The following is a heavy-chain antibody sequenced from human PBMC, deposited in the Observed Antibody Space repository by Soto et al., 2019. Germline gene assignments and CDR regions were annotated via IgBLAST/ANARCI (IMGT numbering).Heavy chain of an antibody. J-gene: IGHJ6*02. CDR3: ARPSYTYYGMDV. CDR2: IYYSGST. Sequence: QLQLQESGPGLVKPSETLSLTCTVSGGSISSSSYYWGWIRQPPGKGLEWIGSIYYSGSTYYNPSPKGRLPFAADPSKNQFSLKPGAVTAADTAVYYCARPSYTYYGMDVWGQGTTVTVSS. CDR1: GGSISSSSYY. D-gene: IGHD1-26*01. V-gene: IGHV4-39*01.